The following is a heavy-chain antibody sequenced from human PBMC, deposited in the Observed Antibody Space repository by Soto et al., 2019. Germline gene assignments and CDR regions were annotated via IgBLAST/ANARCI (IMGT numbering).Heavy chain of an antibody. J-gene: IGHJ4*02. D-gene: IGHD1-1*01. Sequence: SETLSLTCAVSGDSISSGGYSWSWIRQPPGKGLEWIGYIYHSGSTYYNPSLKSRVTISVDRSKNQFSLKLSSVTAADTAVYYCARGNPVPLDYWGQGTLVTVSS. CDR2: IYHSGST. CDR1: GDSISSGGYS. CDR3: ARGNPVPLDY. V-gene: IGHV4-30-2*01.